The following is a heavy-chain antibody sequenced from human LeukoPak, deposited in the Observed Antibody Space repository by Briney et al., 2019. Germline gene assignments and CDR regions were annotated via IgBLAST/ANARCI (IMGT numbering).Heavy chain of an antibody. D-gene: IGHD3-10*02. V-gene: IGHV4-4*07. J-gene: IGHJ4*02. CDR2: IYTTGST. CDR3: ARGRDGFMSDFDS. Sequence: SETLSLTCTVSGGSIRSYYWNWIRQPAGKGLEWIGRIYTTGSTYYNPSLKSRVAMSVDTSKNQFSLKLRSLTAADTAVYYCARGRDGFMSDFDSWGQGTLVTVSS. CDR1: GGSIRSYY.